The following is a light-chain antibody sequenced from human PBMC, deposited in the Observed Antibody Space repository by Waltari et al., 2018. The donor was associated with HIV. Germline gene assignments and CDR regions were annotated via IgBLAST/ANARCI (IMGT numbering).Light chain of an antibody. CDR1: NPDIGGYNS. CDR3: SSYANKNGFYVV. V-gene: IGLV2-8*01. CDR2: DVT. Sequence: QSALTQPPSASGSPGQSVTISCTGTNPDIGGYNSVSWYQQHPGKAPKLVISDVTKRPSGVPGRFSGSKSGTTASLTVSGLQAEDDADYYCSSYANKNGFYVVFGGGTRLTVL. J-gene: IGLJ2*01.